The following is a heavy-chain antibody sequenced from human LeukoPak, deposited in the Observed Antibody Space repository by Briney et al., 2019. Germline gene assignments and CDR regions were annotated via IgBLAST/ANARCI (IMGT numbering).Heavy chain of an antibody. CDR3: ARDWTFYDSSGYYEGG. D-gene: IGHD3-22*01. Sequence: GGSLGLSCVGSGFSFSSYWMAWVRQAPGKGLEWVASIKQDGSEQRYVDSVKGRFTISRDNAKNSLYLQMNSLRAEDTAVYYCARDWTFYDSSGYYEGGWGQGTLVTVSS. CDR2: IKQDGSEQ. V-gene: IGHV3-7*01. CDR1: GFSFSSYW. J-gene: IGHJ4*02.